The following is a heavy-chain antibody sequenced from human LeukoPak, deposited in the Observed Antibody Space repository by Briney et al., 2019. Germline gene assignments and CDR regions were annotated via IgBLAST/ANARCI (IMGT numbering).Heavy chain of an antibody. CDR1: GFTFSGYW. V-gene: IGHV3-9*01. CDR2: ISWNSGSI. D-gene: IGHD1-26*01. Sequence: GGSLRLSCAASGFTFSGYWMHWVRQAPGMGLVWVSGISWNSGSIGYADSVKGRFTISRDNAKNSLYLQMNSLRAEDTALYYCASLYSGSYSSDYWGQGTLVTVSS. CDR3: ASLYSGSYSSDY. J-gene: IGHJ4*02.